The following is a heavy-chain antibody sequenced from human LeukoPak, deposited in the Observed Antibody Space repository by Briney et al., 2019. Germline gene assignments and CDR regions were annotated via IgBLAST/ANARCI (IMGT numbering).Heavy chain of an antibody. CDR2: ISYDGSNK. CDR1: GFTFSSYG. D-gene: IGHD3-10*01. J-gene: IGHJ6*02. Sequence: PGGSLRLSCAASGFTFSSYGMHWVRQAPGKGLEWVAVISYDGSNKYYADSVKGRFTISRDNSKNTLYLQMNSLRAEDTAVYYCARDDTMVRGVIRERTPNYGMDVWGQGTTVTVSS. V-gene: IGHV3-30*03. CDR3: ARDDTMVRGVIRERTPNYGMDV.